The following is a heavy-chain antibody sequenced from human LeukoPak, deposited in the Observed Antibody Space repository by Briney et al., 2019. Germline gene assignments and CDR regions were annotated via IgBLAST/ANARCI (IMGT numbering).Heavy chain of an antibody. V-gene: IGHV1-2*02. Sequence: ASVKVSCKASGYTFTGYYMHWVRQAPGQGLEWMGWINPNSGGTNYAQKFQGRVTMTRDTSISTAYMELSRLRSDDTAVYYCARSHSGWFPFDYWGQGTLVTVSS. CDR2: INPNSGGT. J-gene: IGHJ4*02. D-gene: IGHD6-19*01. CDR1: GYTFTGYY. CDR3: ARSHSGWFPFDY.